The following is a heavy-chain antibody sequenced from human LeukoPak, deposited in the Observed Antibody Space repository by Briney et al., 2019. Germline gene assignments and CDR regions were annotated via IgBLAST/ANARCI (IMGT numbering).Heavy chain of an antibody. CDR1: GFTFSSYA. CDR3: AKDRPDYDILTGSSLTDY. J-gene: IGHJ4*02. V-gene: IGHV3-23*01. CDR2: ISGSGGST. Sequence: GGSLRLSCAASGFTFSSYAMSWLRQAPGKGLELVSAISGSGGSTYYADSVKGRFTISRDNSKNTLYLRMNSLRAEDTAVYYCAKDRPDYDILTGSSLTDYWGQGTLVTVSS. D-gene: IGHD3-9*01.